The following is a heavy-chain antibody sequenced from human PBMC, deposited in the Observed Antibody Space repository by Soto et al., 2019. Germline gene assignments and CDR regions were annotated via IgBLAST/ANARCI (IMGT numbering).Heavy chain of an antibody. Sequence: GESLKISCKGSGYSFTSYWIGWVRQMPGKGLEWMGIIYPGDSDTRYSPSFQGQVTISADKSISTAYLQWSSLKASDTAMSYWEVTKSSSPYLAYWGKGTRFTVPS. D-gene: IGHD6-6*01. V-gene: IGHV5-51*01. CDR3: EVTKSSSPYLAY. J-gene: IGHJ4*02. CDR2: IYPGDSDT. CDR1: GYSFTSYW.